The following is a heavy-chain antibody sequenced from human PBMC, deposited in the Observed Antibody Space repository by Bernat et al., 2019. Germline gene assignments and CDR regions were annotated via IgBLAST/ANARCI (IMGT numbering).Heavy chain of an antibody. J-gene: IGHJ4*02. Sequence: EVQLLESGGGLVQPGGSLRLSCAASGFTFSSYAMSWVRQAPGKGLEWVSAISGSGGSTYYADSVKGRFTISRDNSKKTLYLQMNSLRAEDTAVYYCAKGGRIAVAGTGFDYWGQGTLVTVSS. CDR1: GFTFSSYA. CDR3: AKGGRIAVAGTGFDY. D-gene: IGHD6-19*01. CDR2: ISGSGGST. V-gene: IGHV3-23*01.